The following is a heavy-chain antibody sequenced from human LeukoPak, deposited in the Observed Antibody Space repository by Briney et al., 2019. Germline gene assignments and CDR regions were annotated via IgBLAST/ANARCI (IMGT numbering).Heavy chain of an antibody. Sequence: GGSLRLSCAASGFTFGDYAMHWVRQAPGKGLEWVSLIRADGITTYYADSVKGRFTISRDSSKNSLYLQMNSLKTEDSALYYCAKDYYWGQGTLVTVSS. J-gene: IGHJ4*02. CDR2: IRADGITT. CDR3: AKDYY. CDR1: GFTFGDYA. V-gene: IGHV3-43*02.